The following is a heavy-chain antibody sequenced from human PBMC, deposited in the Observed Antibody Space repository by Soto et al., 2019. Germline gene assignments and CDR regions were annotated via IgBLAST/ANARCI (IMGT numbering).Heavy chain of an antibody. D-gene: IGHD3-16*01. V-gene: IGHV1-8*01. CDR2: MNPNSGNT. CDR1: GYTFTSYD. J-gene: IGHJ4*02. Sequence: QVQLVQSGAEVKKPGASVKVSCKASGYTFTSYDINWVRQATGQGLEWMGWMNPNSGNTGYAQKFQGRVTMTRNTSISTAYMELSSLRSEDTTVYYCARLILEPPGEKQQFDYWGQGTLVTVSS. CDR3: ARLILEPPGEKQQFDY.